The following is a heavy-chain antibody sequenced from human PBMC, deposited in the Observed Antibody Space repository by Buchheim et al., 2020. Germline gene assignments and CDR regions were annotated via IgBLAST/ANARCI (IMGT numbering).Heavy chain of an antibody. D-gene: IGHD2-2*01. V-gene: IGHV3-30*04. Sequence: QVQLVESGGGVVQPGRSLRLSCAASGFTFSSYAMHWVRQAPGKGLEWVAVISYDGSNKYYADSVKGRFTISRDNSKNTLYLQMNSLRAEDTAVYYCARDGSKGWDIVVVPAGNGMDYWGQGTL. CDR3: ARDGSKGWDIVVVPAGNGMDY. J-gene: IGHJ4*02. CDR1: GFTFSSYA. CDR2: ISYDGSNK.